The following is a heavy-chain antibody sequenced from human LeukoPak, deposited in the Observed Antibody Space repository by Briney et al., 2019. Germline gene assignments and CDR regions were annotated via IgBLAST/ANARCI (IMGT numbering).Heavy chain of an antibody. CDR2: ISGSGGST. CDR3: ANGYPTYYYDSSGYYYFDY. V-gene: IGHV3-23*01. CDR1: GFTFSSYA. D-gene: IGHD3-22*01. Sequence: GGSLRLSCAASGFTFSSYAMRWVRQAPGKGLEWVSAISGSGGSTYYADSVKGRFTISRDNYKNTLYLQMNSLRAEDTAVYYCANGYPTYYYDSSGYYYFDYWGQGTLVTVSS. J-gene: IGHJ4*02.